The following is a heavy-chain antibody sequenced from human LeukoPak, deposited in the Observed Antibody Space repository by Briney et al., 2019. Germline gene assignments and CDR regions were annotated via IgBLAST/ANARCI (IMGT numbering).Heavy chain of an antibody. D-gene: IGHD3-10*01. J-gene: IGHJ3*02. CDR3: ARDNFYGSGSGFAFNI. Sequence: PSETLSLTCTVSGGSISSSSLFWAWIRQPPGEGLEWIGTIYYIGNTYYNPSLKSRLTISLDTSKNQFSLRLSSVTAADTAVYYCARDNFYGSGSGFAFNIWGQGTMVTVSS. V-gene: IGHV4-39*07. CDR2: IYYIGNT. CDR1: GGSISSSSLF.